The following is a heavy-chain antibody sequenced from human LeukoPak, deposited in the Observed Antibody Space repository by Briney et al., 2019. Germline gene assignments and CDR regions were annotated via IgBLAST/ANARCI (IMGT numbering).Heavy chain of an antibody. CDR2: ISGSGGGT. D-gene: IGHD3/OR15-3a*01. J-gene: IGHJ4*02. V-gene: IGHV3-23*01. Sequence: QTGGPLRLSCAASGFTFSNYAMSWVRQAPGKGLEWVSAISGSGGGTYYADSVKGRFTISRDNSKNTLYLQMNSLRAEDTAVYYCAKGGFLDPLDYWGQGTLVTVSS. CDR3: AKGGFLDPLDY. CDR1: GFTFSNYA.